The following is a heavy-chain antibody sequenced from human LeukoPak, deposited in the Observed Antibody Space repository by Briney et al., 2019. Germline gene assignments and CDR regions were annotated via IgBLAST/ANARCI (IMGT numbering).Heavy chain of an antibody. D-gene: IGHD2-2*01. Sequence: ASVKVSCKASGYTFTSCGISWVRQAPGQGLEWMGWISAYNGNTNYAQKLQGRVTMTTDTSTSTAYMELRSLRSDDTAVYYCARDRSPAAISHFDYWGQGTLVTVSS. CDR2: ISAYNGNT. CDR3: ARDRSPAAISHFDY. J-gene: IGHJ4*02. CDR1: GYTFTSCG. V-gene: IGHV1-18*01.